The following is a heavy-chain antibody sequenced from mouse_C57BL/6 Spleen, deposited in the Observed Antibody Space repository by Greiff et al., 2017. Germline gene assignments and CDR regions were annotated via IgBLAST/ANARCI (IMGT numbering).Heavy chain of an antibody. D-gene: IGHD4-1*01. Sequence: EVQRVESGTVLARPGASVKMSCKTSGYTFTSYWMHWVKQRPGQGLEWIGAIYPGNSDTSYNQKFKGKAKLTAVTSASTAYMELSSLTNEDSAVDYCTRRLGRGGYFDYWGQGTTLTVSS. V-gene: IGHV1-5*01. J-gene: IGHJ2*01. CDR2: IYPGNSDT. CDR1: GYTFTSYW. CDR3: TRRLGRGGYFDY.